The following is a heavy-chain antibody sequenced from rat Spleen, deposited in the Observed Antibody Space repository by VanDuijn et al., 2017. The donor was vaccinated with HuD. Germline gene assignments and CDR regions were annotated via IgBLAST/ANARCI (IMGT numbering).Heavy chain of an antibody. V-gene: IGHV5-31*01. CDR3: AVSGYGY. D-gene: IGHD4-3*01. CDR2: ITNTGDNT. Sequence: EVQLVKSGGGLVQPERSLKLSCAASGFTFNNYWMTWIRQAPGQGLEWIASITNTGDNTYYQDSVKGRFTISRNNAENTVYLQMDSLRSEDTATYYCAVSGYGYWGQGVMVTVSS. J-gene: IGHJ2*01. CDR1: GFTFNNYW.